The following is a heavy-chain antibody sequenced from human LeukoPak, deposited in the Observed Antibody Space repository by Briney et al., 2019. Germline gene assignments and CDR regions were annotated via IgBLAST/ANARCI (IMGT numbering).Heavy chain of an antibody. CDR2: IYSGGTT. D-gene: IGHD6-19*01. CDR1: GFTVITNY. V-gene: IGHV3-53*01. Sequence: GGSLRLSFAALGFTVITNYMSWVRQAPGKGLEWVSVIYSGGTTYYADSVKGRFTISRDNSKNTLYLQMNSLRAEDTAVYYCARRAVEWGQGTLVTVSS. J-gene: IGHJ4*02. CDR3: ARRAVE.